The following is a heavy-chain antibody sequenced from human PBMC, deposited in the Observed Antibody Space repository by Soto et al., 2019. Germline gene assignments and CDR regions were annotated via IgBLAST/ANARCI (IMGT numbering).Heavy chain of an antibody. CDR2: ISSSSSTI. D-gene: IGHD2-15*01. Sequence: EVQVVESGGGLVQPGGSLRLSCAASGFTFSHYSMNWVRQAPGKGLEWVSYISSSSSTIFYADSVKGRFTISRDNVKNSLYLQMNSLRAEDTAVYYCARDIDGGGQGTLVTVSS. J-gene: IGHJ4*02. CDR3: ARDIDG. CDR1: GFTFSHYS. V-gene: IGHV3-48*01.